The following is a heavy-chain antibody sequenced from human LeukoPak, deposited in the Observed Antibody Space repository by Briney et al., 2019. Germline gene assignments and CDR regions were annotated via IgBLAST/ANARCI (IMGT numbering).Heavy chain of an antibody. Sequence: GGSLRLSCAASGFTFSSYAMSWVRQAPGKGLEWVSAISVSGGSTYYADSVKGRFTISRDNSKNTLYLQMNSLRAEDTAVYYCAKGYQLPTDAFDIWGQGTMVTVSS. CDR1: GFTFSSYA. D-gene: IGHD2-2*01. CDR2: ISVSGGST. CDR3: AKGYQLPTDAFDI. V-gene: IGHV3-23*01. J-gene: IGHJ3*02.